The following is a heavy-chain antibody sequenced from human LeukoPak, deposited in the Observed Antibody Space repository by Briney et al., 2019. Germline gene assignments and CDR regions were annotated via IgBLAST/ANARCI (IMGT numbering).Heavy chain of an antibody. CDR2: INSDGSST. Sequence: GGSLRLSCAASGFSVGDNYMSWVRQAPGKGLVWVSRINSDGSSTSYAASVKGRFTFSRDNAKNTLFLKMNSLRAEDTARYYCARAPPRIAAAGTTPPFDYRGQGTLVTVSS. CDR3: ARAPPRIAAAGTTPPFDY. D-gene: IGHD6-13*01. CDR1: GFSVGDNY. J-gene: IGHJ4*02. V-gene: IGHV3-74*01.